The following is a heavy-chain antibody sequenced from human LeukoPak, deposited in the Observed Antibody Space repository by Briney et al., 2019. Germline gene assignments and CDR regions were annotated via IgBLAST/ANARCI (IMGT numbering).Heavy chain of an antibody. Sequence: ASVKVSCKASGYTFTSYDINWVRQATGQGLEWMGWMNPNSGNTGYAQKFQGRATMTRNTSISTAYMELSSLRSEDTAVYYCARGSWELLLGYFDYWGQGTLVTVSS. J-gene: IGHJ4*02. CDR3: ARGSWELLLGYFDY. CDR1: GYTFTSYD. V-gene: IGHV1-8*01. CDR2: MNPNSGNT. D-gene: IGHD1-26*01.